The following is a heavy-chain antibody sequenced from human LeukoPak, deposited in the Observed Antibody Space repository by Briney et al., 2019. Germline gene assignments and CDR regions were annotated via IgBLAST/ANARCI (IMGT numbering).Heavy chain of an antibody. J-gene: IGHJ4*02. V-gene: IGHV3-48*01. CDR2: ISTSKSTI. D-gene: IGHD3-10*01. CDR3: ARSSWSITNVFDN. Sequence: GGSLRLSCAASGFTFSNYNMNWVRQAPGKGLEWVSYISTSKSTIYYADSVKGRFTISRDNAKNSLYLQMNSLRVEDTAVYYCARSSWSITNVFDNWGQGTLVTVSS. CDR1: GFTFSNYN.